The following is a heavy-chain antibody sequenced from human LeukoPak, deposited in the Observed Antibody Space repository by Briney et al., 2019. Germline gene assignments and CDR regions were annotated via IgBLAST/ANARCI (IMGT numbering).Heavy chain of an antibody. CDR1: PFTLSSDW. CDR2: IKPDGSEK. V-gene: IGHV3-7*01. Sequence: GGSLRLSCAASPFTLSSDWMTWVRQAPGKGLEWVATIKPDGSEKYYVDSLKGRFTISRDNARNSVYLQMNSLRVEDTAVYYCAVDKSWSFPLWGQGTLVTVSS. J-gene: IGHJ4*02. CDR3: AVDKSWSFPL. D-gene: IGHD1-26*01.